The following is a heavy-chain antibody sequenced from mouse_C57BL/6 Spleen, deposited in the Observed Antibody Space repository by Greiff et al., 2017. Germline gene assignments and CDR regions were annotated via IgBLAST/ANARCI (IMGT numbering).Heavy chain of an antibody. CDR1: GFTFSSYG. CDR3: ARQGITTVVAWYFDV. V-gene: IGHV5-6*01. CDR2: ISSGGSYT. D-gene: IGHD1-1*01. Sequence: EVMLVESGGDLVKPGGSLKLSCAASGFTFSSYGMSWVRQTPDKRLEWVATISSGGSYTYYPDSVKGRFTISRDNAKNTLYLQMSSLKSEDTAMYYCARQGITTVVAWYFDVWGTGATVTVSS. J-gene: IGHJ1*03.